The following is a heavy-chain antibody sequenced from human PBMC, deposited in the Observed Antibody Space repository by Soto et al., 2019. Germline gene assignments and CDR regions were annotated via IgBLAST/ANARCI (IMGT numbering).Heavy chain of an antibody. D-gene: IGHD5-12*01. CDR3: ARAPRGYSGYDKKRYFDY. Sequence: SETLSLTCAVYGGSFSGYYWSWIRQPPGKGLEWIGEINHSGSTNYNPSLKSRVTISVDTSKNQFSLKLSSVTAADTAVYYCARAPRGYSGYDKKRYFDYWGQGTLVTVSS. V-gene: IGHV4-34*01. CDR2: INHSGST. CDR1: GGSFSGYY. J-gene: IGHJ4*02.